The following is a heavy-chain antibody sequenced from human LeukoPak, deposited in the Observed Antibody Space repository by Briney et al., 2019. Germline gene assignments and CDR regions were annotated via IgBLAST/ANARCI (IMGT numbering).Heavy chain of an antibody. CDR2: INHSGST. Sequence: SETLSLTCAVYGGSFSGYYWSWIRQPPGKGLEWIGEINHSGSTNYNPSLKSRVTISVDTSKNQFSLKLSSVTAADTAVYYCACRTYGSEEYYFDYWGQGTLVTVSS. V-gene: IGHV4-34*01. CDR3: ACRTYGSEEYYFDY. D-gene: IGHD3-10*01. CDR1: GGSFSGYY. J-gene: IGHJ4*02.